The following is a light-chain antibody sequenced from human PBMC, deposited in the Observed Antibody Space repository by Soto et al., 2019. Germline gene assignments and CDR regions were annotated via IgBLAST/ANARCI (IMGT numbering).Light chain of an antibody. CDR2: DAS. J-gene: IGKJ4*01. CDR1: QSISSW. CDR3: QQYDNYKPLT. Sequence: DIQMTQSPSTLSATAGDRVTITCRASQSISSWLAWYQHKPGKAPKLLIFDASSLESGTPSRFSGRRSGTQFTLTINGLQPDDFATYYCQQYDNYKPLTFGGGTKVDIK. V-gene: IGKV1-5*01.